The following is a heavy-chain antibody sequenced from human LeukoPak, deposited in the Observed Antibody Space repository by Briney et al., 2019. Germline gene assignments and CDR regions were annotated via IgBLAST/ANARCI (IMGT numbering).Heavy chain of an antibody. V-gene: IGHV3-21*01. CDR3: AREQTYGDYFDY. CDR1: GFPFSSYA. CDR2: IGSTGSHI. Sequence: GGSLRLSCAGSGFPFSSYAMNWVRLTPGEGLEWVASIGSTGSHIYYADSVKGRFTISRDNANNSLFLQMSSLRAEDTAVYYCAREQTYGDYFDYWGQGTLVTVSS. D-gene: IGHD4-17*01. J-gene: IGHJ4*02.